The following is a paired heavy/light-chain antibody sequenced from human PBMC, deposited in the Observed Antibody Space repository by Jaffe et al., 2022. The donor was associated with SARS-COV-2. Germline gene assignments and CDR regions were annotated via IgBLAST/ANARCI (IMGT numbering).Light chain of an antibody. CDR1: QIISGNY. V-gene: IGKV3-20*01. J-gene: IGKJ3*01. CDR3: QQYGDSPRT. Sequence: EVVLTQSPGTLSLSPGERATLSCRASQIISGNYLAWYQQKPGQAPRLLVYGASNRATGIPDRFSASGSGESGTDFTLTISRLEPEDFAVYYCQQYGDSPRTFGPGTYVDIK. CDR2: GAS.
Heavy chain of an antibody. CDR3: VKDTSTWSYDAFDI. V-gene: IGHV3-23*01. J-gene: IGHJ3*02. CDR1: GFTFSRYA. D-gene: IGHD6-13*01. Sequence: EAQLLESGGGLVQPGGSLRLSCAASGFTFSRYAMSWVRQAPGKGLEWVSGISGSGGSAYYVDSVKGRFTISRDNSKDTLYLEMKSLRVEDTAKFYCVKDTSTWSYDAFDIWGQGTMVTVSS. CDR2: ISGSGGSA.